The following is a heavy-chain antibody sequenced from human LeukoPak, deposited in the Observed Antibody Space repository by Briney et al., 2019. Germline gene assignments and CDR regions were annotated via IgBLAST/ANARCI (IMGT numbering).Heavy chain of an antibody. V-gene: IGHV1-69*04. CDR3: ARDHGYKIPIQPGIAVAGPKWLYYYYGMDV. D-gene: IGHD6-19*01. CDR2: IIPILGIA. J-gene: IGHJ6*02. Sequence: ASVKVSCKASGGTFSSYAISWVRQAPGQGLEWMGRIIPILGIANYAQKFQGRVTITADKSTSTAYMELSSLRSEDTAVYYCARDHGYKIPIQPGIAVAGPKWLYYYYGMDVWGQGTTVSVSS. CDR1: GGTFSSYA.